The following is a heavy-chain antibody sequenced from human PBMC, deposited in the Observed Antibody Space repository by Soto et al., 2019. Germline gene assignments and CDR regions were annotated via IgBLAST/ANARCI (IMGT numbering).Heavy chain of an antibody. V-gene: IGHV1-3*01. CDR2: INASNGNT. CDR3: ARSIVVVTALDD. Sequence: ASVKVSCKASGYTFTSYAMHWVRQAPGQRLEWMGWINASNGNTKYSQKLQGRVTITRDTSASTAYMELSSLRSEDTAVYYCARSIVVVTALDDWGQGTLVTVSS. CDR1: GYTFTSYA. J-gene: IGHJ4*02. D-gene: IGHD2-21*02.